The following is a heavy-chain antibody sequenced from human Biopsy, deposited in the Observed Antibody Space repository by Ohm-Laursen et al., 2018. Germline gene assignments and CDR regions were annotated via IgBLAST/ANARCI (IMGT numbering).Heavy chain of an antibody. J-gene: IGHJ4*02. CDR2: IKSDGTT. Sequence: SLRLSCTASGFTFSNYWMRWVRQPPGEGLVWVSRIKSDGTTMYADFVRGRFTLSGDNEKNTLDLQMNGLTVEDTAVYYCVRDGNYRLGQWGQGTLVTVSS. D-gene: IGHD1-7*01. V-gene: IGHV3-74*03. CDR3: VRDGNYRLGQ. CDR1: GFTFSNYW.